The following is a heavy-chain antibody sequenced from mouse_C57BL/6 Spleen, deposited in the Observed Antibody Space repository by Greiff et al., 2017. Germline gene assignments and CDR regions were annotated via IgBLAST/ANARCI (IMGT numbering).Heavy chain of an antibody. Sequence: QVQLKESGAELVRPGTSVKVSCKASGYAFTNYLIEWVKQRPGQGLEWIGVINPGGGGTNYNEKFKGKATLTADKASSTAYMQLSSLTSEDSAVYFCARGVYYDYDGFAYWGQGTLVTVSA. CDR1: GYAFTNYL. V-gene: IGHV1-54*01. J-gene: IGHJ3*01. D-gene: IGHD2-4*01. CDR2: INPGGGGT. CDR3: ARGVYYDYDGFAY.